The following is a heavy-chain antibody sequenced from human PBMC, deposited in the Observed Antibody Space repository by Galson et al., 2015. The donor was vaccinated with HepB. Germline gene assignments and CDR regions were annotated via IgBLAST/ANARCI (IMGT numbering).Heavy chain of an antibody. CDR3: VRAFGDSNWFDP. CDR1: GFTFSSYS. V-gene: IGHV3-21*01. D-gene: IGHD3-16*01. CDR2: ISSSSSYK. Sequence: SLRLSCAASGFTFSSYSMSWVRQAPGKGLEWVSSISSSSSYKYYADSVKGRFTISRDNAKNSLYLQMNSLRAEDTAVYYCVRAFGDSNWFDPWGQGTLVTVSS. J-gene: IGHJ5*02.